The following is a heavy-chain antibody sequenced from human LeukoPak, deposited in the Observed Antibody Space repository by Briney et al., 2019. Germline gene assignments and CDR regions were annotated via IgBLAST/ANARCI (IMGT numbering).Heavy chain of an antibody. J-gene: IGHJ5*02. Sequence: GGSLRLSCAASGFSFSSYWMSWVRRAPGKGLEWVASIKYDAIEKHYVDSVKGRFTISRDNSNNTLYLQMNSLRAEDTAMYYCAKDLGAWGRGTLVTVSS. CDR3: AKDLGA. CDR1: GFSFSSYW. V-gene: IGHV3-7*01. CDR2: IKYDAIEK.